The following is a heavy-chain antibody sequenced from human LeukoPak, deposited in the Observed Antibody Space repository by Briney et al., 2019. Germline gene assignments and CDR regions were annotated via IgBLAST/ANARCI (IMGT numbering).Heavy chain of an antibody. V-gene: IGHV3-7*03. CDR2: IKQDGSEK. CDR3: ARGFYPDRTMIVVVVDY. CDR1: GFIFSSYW. J-gene: IGHJ4*02. D-gene: IGHD3-22*01. Sequence: GGSLRLSCAASGFIFSSYWMSWVRQAPGKGLEWVANIKQDGSEKYYVDSVKGRFTISRDNAKNSLYLQMNSLRAEDTAVYYCARGFYPDRTMIVVVVDYWGQGTLVTVSS.